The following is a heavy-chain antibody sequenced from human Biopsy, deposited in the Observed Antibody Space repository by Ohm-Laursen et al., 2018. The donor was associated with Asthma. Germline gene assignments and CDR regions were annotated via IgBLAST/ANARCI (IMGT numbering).Heavy chain of an antibody. Sequence: SETLSLTWTVSGGSITSSSYYWGWIRQPPGKGMEWIGSMYHGGSPYYHPSLKSRAPISVDTSKNQLSLKMSSVTAADTAVYFCVRHQYSSSWSTFDYWGQGALVTVSS. V-gene: IGHV4-39*01. CDR2: MYHGGSP. J-gene: IGHJ4*02. D-gene: IGHD3-22*01. CDR1: GGSITSSSYY. CDR3: VRHQYSSSWSTFDY.